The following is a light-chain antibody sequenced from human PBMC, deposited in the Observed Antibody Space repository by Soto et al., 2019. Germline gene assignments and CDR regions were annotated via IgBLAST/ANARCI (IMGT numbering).Light chain of an antibody. CDR2: GAS. CDR3: QQYGSSPTT. V-gene: IGKV3-20*01. J-gene: IGKJ5*01. Sequence: EIVLTQSPGTLSLSPGERATLSCRASQSFSSYLAWYQQKPGQAPRLLIYGASSRVTGIPDRFSGSGSGTDFTLTISRLEPEDFAAYYCQQYGSSPTTFGQGTRLEIK. CDR1: QSFSSY.